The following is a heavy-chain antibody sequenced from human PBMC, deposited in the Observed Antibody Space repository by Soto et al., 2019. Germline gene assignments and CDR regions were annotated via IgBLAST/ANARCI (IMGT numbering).Heavy chain of an antibody. CDR2: ISWNSGSI. Sequence: GGSLRLSXAASGFTFDDYAMHWVRQAPGKGLEWVSGISWNSGSIGYADSVKSRFTISRDNAKNSLYLQMNSLRAEDTALYYCAKDKYSGSYSPLDWGQGTLVTVSS. D-gene: IGHD1-26*01. J-gene: IGHJ4*02. CDR3: AKDKYSGSYSPLD. CDR1: GFTFDDYA. V-gene: IGHV3-9*01.